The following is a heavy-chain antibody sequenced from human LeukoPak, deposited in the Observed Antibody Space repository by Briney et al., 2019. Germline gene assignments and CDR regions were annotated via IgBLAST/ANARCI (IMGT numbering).Heavy chain of an antibody. V-gene: IGHV1-69*01. D-gene: IGHD3-3*01. CDR3: ARAYDFWSGYQYYMDV. CDR1: GGTFSSYA. Sequence: SVKVSCKASGGTFSSYAISWVRQAPGQGREWMGGIIPIFGTANYAQKFQGRVTITADESTSTAYMELSSLRSEDTAVYYCARAYDFWSGYQYYMDVWGKGTTVTVSS. J-gene: IGHJ6*03. CDR2: IIPIFGTA.